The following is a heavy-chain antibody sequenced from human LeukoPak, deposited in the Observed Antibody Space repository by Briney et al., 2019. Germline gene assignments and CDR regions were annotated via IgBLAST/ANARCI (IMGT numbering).Heavy chain of an antibody. CDR3: ASVAAMRYYYYMDV. D-gene: IGHD2-2*01. Sequence: ASVKVSCKASGGTFSSYAISWVRQAPGQGLEWMGGVIPIFGTANYAQKFQGRVTITADESTSTAYMELSSLRSEDTAVYYCASVAAMRYYYYMDVWGKGTTVTISS. V-gene: IGHV1-69*13. CDR1: GGTFSSYA. CDR2: VIPIFGTA. J-gene: IGHJ6*03.